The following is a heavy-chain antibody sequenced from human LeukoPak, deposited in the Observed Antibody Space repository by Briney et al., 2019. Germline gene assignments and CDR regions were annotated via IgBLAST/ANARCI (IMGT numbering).Heavy chain of an antibody. CDR2: VYYSGRT. J-gene: IGHJ4*02. V-gene: IGHV4-39*01. Sequence: SETLSLTCTVSGGSISSSSYYLGWVRQPPREEIQWIASVYYSGRTNYSPSLKSRVTISVDTSEKQFSLQLNSVTAADTAVYYCARQGSAYYFDFWGQGLLVTVSS. CDR3: ARQGSAYYFDF. D-gene: IGHD2-15*01. CDR1: GGSISSSSYY.